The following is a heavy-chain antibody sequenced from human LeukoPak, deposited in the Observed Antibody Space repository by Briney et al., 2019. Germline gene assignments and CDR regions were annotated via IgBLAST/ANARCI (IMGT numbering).Heavy chain of an antibody. D-gene: IGHD3-9*01. CDR2: INHSGST. CDR1: GGSFSGYY. Sequence: SETLSLTCAVYGGSFSGYYWSWIRQPPGKGLEWIGEINHSGSTNYNPSLKSRVTISVDTSKNQFSLKLSSVTAADTAVYYCARGTYYDILTGYYSSSRPFDPWGQGTLVTVSS. CDR3: ARGTYYDILTGYYSSSRPFDP. J-gene: IGHJ5*02. V-gene: IGHV4-34*01.